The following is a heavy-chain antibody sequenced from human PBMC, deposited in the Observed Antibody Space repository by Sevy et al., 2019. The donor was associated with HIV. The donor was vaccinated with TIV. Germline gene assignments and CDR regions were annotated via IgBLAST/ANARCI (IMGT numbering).Heavy chain of an antibody. CDR2: INPNSGGT. J-gene: IGHJ4*02. V-gene: IGHV1-2*02. D-gene: IGHD3-22*01. Sequence: ASVKVSCKASGYTFTGYYMHWVRQAPGQGLEWMGWINPNSGGTNYAQKFQGRVTMTRDTSISTAYMELSRLRSDDTAVYYCTRDYYYDSSGYYWDYWGQGTLVTVSS. CDR1: GYTFTGYY. CDR3: TRDYYYDSSGYYWDY.